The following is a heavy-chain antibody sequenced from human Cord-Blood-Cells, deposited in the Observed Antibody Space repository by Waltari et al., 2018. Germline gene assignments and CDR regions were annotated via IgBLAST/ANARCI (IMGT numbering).Heavy chain of an antibody. V-gene: IGHV4-34*01. D-gene: IGHD5-12*01. J-gene: IGHJ3*02. CDR1: GGSFSGYY. CDR3: ARGRGIVATITPFDI. CDR2: INHSGST. Sequence: QVQLQQWGAGLLKPSETLSLTCAVYGGSFSGYYWSWIRQPPGKGLEWIGEINHSGSTNYHPSLKSRVTRSVDTSKDQFSLKLSSVTAADTAVYYCARGRGIVATITPFDIWGQGTMVTVSS.